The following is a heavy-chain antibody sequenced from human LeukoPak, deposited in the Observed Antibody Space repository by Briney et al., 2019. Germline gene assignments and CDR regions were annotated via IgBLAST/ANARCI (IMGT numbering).Heavy chain of an antibody. CDR2: IKHDGGVK. J-gene: IGHJ3*01. V-gene: IGHV3-7*03. CDR3: ARGGAYFRV. Sequence: GGSLTLSCAASGFTFSSFWMTWVRQAPGKGMEWVANIKHDGGVKYYVDSVRGRFTISRDNAKNSLYLQMNSLRAEDTAVYYCARGGAYFRVWGQGTMVTVSS. D-gene: IGHD1-26*01. CDR1: GFTFSSFW.